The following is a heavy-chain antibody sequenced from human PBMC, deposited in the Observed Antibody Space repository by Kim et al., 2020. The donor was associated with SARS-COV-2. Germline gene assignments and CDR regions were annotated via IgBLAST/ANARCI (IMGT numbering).Heavy chain of an antibody. Sequence: SETLSLTCAVSGGSISSSNWWSWVRQPPGKGLEWIGEIYHSGSTNYNPSLKSRVTISVDKSKNQFSLKLSSVTAADTAVYYCARKVSSSWMYYFDYWGQGTLVTVSS. CDR1: GGSISSSNW. J-gene: IGHJ4*02. CDR2: IYHSGST. V-gene: IGHV4-4*02. D-gene: IGHD6-13*01. CDR3: ARKVSSSWMYYFDY.